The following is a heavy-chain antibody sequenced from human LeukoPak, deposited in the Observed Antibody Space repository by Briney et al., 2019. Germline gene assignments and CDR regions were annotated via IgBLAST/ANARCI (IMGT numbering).Heavy chain of an antibody. D-gene: IGHD5-18*01. V-gene: IGHV1-46*01. CDR1: GYTFTSYY. Sequence: ASVKVSCKASGYTFTSYYMHWVRQAPGQGLEWMGIINPSGGSTSYAQKFQGRVTMARDTSTSTVYMELSSLRSEDTAVYYCARGRGGYSYGDSLDYWGQGTLVTVSS. J-gene: IGHJ4*02. CDR3: ARGRGGYSYGDSLDY. CDR2: INPSGGST.